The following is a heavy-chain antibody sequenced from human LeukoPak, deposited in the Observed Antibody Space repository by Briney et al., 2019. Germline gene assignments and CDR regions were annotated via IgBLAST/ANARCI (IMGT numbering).Heavy chain of an antibody. D-gene: IGHD3-10*01. Sequence: SETLSLTCSVSGDSISRRSSYWTWIRQPAGRGLEWIGRVYSTGTPNYNPSLKSRLAMSVDTSKNQFSLTLNSVTAADTAVYFCTRGLQERDIIRGFDFWGPGILVTVSS. V-gene: IGHV4-61*02. CDR1: GDSISRRSSY. CDR3: TRGLQERDIIRGFDF. J-gene: IGHJ4*01. CDR2: VYSTGTP.